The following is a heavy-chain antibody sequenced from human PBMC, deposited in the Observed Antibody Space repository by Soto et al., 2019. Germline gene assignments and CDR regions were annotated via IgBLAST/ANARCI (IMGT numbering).Heavy chain of an antibody. CDR1: GYPFTHYG. Sequence: QVQLVQSGAEVKKPGASVRVSCKSSGYPFTHYGITWIRQAPGQGLEWMGWISPFNGNTNYGQTLQGRVTLTTETTTSTVYMALRSLRSDDTAVYYCARDQSFDRTYYYGIDAWGQGTTVTVSS. CDR2: ISPFNGNT. J-gene: IGHJ6*02. CDR3: ARDQSFDRTYYYGIDA. V-gene: IGHV1-18*01.